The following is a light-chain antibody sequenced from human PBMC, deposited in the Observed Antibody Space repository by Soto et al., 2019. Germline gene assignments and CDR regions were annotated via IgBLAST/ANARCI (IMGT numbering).Light chain of an antibody. J-gene: IGLJ1*01. CDR2: RNS. V-gene: IGLV1-47*01. CDR1: ASTIGRNY. Sequence: QSVLTQSPSASGTPGQGGTISCSGSASTIGRNYVYWYQQFPGTAPKLLIYRNSQRPSGVPDRFSGSKSGTSASLAISGLRSEDEADYYCAAWDDNLSGFYVFGDGTKVTVL. CDR3: AAWDDNLSGFYV.